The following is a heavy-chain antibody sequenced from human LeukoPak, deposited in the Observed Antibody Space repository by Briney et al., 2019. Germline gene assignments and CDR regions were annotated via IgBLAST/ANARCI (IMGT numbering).Heavy chain of an antibody. CDR2: IRYDGSNK. J-gene: IGHJ4*02. CDR3: AKAPGWLADY. D-gene: IGHD5-12*01. Sequence: SGGSLRLSCAASGFTFSSYGMHWVRQAPGKGLEWVAFIRYDGSNKYYADSVKGRFTISRDNSKNTLYLQMNSLRAEDTAVYYCAKAPGWLADYWGQGTLVTVSS. V-gene: IGHV3-30*02. CDR1: GFTFSSYG.